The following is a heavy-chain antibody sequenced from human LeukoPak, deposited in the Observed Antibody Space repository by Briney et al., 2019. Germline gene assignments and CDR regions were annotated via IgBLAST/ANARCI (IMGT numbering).Heavy chain of an antibody. V-gene: IGHV1-2*02. CDR1: GYTFTGYY. CDR3: ARSPYYDSSGNNWFDP. D-gene: IGHD3-22*01. Sequence: ASVKVSCKASGYTFTGYYMHWVRQAPGQGLEWMGWINPNSGGTNYAQKFQGRVTITADKSTSTAYMELSSLRSEDTAVYYCARSPYYDSSGNNWFDPWGQGTLVTVSS. J-gene: IGHJ5*02. CDR2: INPNSGGT.